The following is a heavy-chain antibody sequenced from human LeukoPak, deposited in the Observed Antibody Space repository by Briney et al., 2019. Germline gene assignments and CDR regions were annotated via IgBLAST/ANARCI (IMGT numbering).Heavy chain of an antibody. CDR3: ARENYDT. D-gene: IGHD1-7*01. V-gene: IGHV1-18*01. CDR1: GYTFTSYD. CDR2: ISGYNGNT. Sequence: ASVKVSCKASGYTFTSYDISWVRQAPGQGLEWMGWISGYNGNTNYAQKVQGRVTMATDTSTSTAYMELRNLRSDDTAVYYCARENYDTWGQGTLVTISS. J-gene: IGHJ5*02.